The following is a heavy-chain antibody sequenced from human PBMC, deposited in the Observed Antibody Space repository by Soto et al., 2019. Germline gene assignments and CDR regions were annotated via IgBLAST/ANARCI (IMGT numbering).Heavy chain of an antibody. D-gene: IGHD1-1*01. Sequence: GASVKVSCKASGYTFSNYARHWMRQAPGQSLEWMGWINAGRGHTKYSQKFQDRVTITRDTSATTAYMELSSLRSEDTAVYYCARDAIGRPTGYWGQGTLVTVSS. CDR1: GYTFSNYA. CDR2: INAGRGHT. V-gene: IGHV1-3*01. J-gene: IGHJ4*02. CDR3: ARDAIGRPTGY.